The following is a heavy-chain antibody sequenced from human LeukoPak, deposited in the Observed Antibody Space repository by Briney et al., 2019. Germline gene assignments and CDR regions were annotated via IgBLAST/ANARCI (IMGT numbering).Heavy chain of an antibody. D-gene: IGHD3-10*02. J-gene: IGHJ6*04. Sequence: GGSLRLSCAASGFTFSSYWMSWVRQVPGKGLEWVANIKQDGSEKYYVDPVKGRFTISRDNAKNSLYLQMNSLRAEDTAVYYCAELGITMIGGVWGKGTTVTISS. V-gene: IGHV3-7*01. CDR3: AELGITMIGGV. CDR2: IKQDGSEK. CDR1: GFTFSSYW.